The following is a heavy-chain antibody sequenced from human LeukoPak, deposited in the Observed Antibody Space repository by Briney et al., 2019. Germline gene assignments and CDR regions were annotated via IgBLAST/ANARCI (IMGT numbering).Heavy chain of an antibody. CDR1: GTTFMSND. Sequence: ASVKVSCKVSGTTFMSNDINWVRQATGQGLEWMGWMNPNNGNTGYAPKFQGRVTMTRNTSITTAYMELSSLTSEDTAVYHCARGGNIGAVPTAWGQGPLVTVSS. CDR2: MNPNNGNT. D-gene: IGHD6-13*01. J-gene: IGHJ4*02. V-gene: IGHV1-8*01. CDR3: ARGGNIGAVPTA.